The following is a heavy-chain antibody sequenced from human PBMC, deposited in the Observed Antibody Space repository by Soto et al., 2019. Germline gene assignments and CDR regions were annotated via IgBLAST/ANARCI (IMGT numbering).Heavy chain of an antibody. CDR1: GGSISSYY. D-gene: IGHD5-12*01. V-gene: IGHV4-59*01. J-gene: IGHJ4*02. CDR3: GTTLEVKDGYNFGFDY. Sequence: SETLSLTCTVSGGSISSYYWSWIRQPPGKGLEWIGYIYYSGSTNYNPSLKSRVTISVDTSKNQFSLKLSSVTAADTAVYYCGTTLEVKDGYNFGFDYWGQGTLVTVSS. CDR2: IYYSGST.